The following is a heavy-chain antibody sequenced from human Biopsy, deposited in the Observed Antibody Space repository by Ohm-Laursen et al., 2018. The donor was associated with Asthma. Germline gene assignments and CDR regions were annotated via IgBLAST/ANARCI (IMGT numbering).Heavy chain of an antibody. Sequence: SETLSLTCSLSGGSGGYMKSGNYYWGWIRQPPGKGLEWLGYIYYTGSDNYNPSLKSRVTISVDTSKNQFSLRLNSVTAADTAVYYCARGPNYHGSGRAPIGMDVWGQGTTVTVSS. CDR3: ARGPNYHGSGRAPIGMDV. CDR2: IYYTGSD. J-gene: IGHJ6*02. D-gene: IGHD3-10*01. CDR1: GGSGGYMKSGNYY. V-gene: IGHV4-61*01.